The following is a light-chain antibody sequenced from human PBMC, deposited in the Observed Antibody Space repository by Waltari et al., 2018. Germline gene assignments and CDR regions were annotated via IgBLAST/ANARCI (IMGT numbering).Light chain of an antibody. V-gene: IGKV3-20*01. J-gene: IGKJ4*01. Sequence: VLTQSPDTPSFSAVERATLSCTASQSVSSSYFAWYQQKPGKAPTLLLYGASSRATGIPDRCSGSGSGTDFTLTISRLVPDDFAVYYCQQYGSSPPLTFGGGTKVEIK. CDR3: QQYGSSPPLT. CDR1: QSVSSSY. CDR2: GAS.